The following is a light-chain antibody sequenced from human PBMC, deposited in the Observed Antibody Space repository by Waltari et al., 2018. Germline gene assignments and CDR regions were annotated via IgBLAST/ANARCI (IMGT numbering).Light chain of an antibody. V-gene: IGKV1-NL1*01. J-gene: IGKJ2*01. CDR1: QGILNS. CDR3: QQYFVFPYT. CDR2: TAS. Sequence: DIQMTQSPSSLSASVGDTVTITCPTSQGILNSLVWYQQKSGKAPKVLLSTASRLQSGVPSRFSGSGSGTLYTLTISGLQPEDFATYYCQQYFVFPYTFGQGTKLEI.